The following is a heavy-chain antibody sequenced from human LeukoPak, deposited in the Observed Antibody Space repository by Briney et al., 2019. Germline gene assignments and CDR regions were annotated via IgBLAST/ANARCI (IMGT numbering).Heavy chain of an antibody. CDR2: IYLGDSDT. V-gene: IGHV5-51*01. CDR3: ARRETMMGGPHYFDF. Sequence: GESLKISCKGYGKNFNSDWIAWVRQMPGEGLEWTGVIYLGDSDTLYSPSFQGQVTMSADKSVNTAYLQWNSLQASDTGVYYCARRETMMGGPHYFDFWGQGTLVTVSS. CDR1: GKNFNSDW. D-gene: IGHD3-16*01. J-gene: IGHJ4*02.